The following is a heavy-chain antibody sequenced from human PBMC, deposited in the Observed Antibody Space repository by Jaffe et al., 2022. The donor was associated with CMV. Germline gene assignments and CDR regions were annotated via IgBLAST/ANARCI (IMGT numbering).Heavy chain of an antibody. D-gene: IGHD3-22*01. CDR1: GFTFSSYA. CDR3: AKVRYPMIVVVTRGYYFDY. CDR2: ISGSGGST. V-gene: IGHV3-23*01. Sequence: EVQLLESGGGLVQPGGSLRLSCAASGFTFSSYAMSWVRQAPGKGLEWVSAISGSGGSTYYADSVKGRFTISRDNSKNTLYLQMNSLRAEDTAVYYCAKVRYPMIVVVTRGYYFDYWGQGTLVTVSS. J-gene: IGHJ4*02.